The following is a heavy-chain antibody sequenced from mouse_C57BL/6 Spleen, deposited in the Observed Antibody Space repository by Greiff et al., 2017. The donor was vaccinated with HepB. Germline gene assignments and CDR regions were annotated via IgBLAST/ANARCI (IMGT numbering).Heavy chain of an antibody. D-gene: IGHD4-1*02. Sequence: QVQLQQSGAELVKPGASVKLSCKASGYTFTSYWMHWVKQRPGQGLEWIGMIHPNSGSTNYNEKFKSKATLTVDKSSSTAYMQLSSLTSEDSAVYYCARGGQLVPPFDYWGQGTTLTVSS. CDR2: IHPNSGST. CDR1: GYTFTSYW. J-gene: IGHJ2*01. V-gene: IGHV1-64*01. CDR3: ARGGQLVPPFDY.